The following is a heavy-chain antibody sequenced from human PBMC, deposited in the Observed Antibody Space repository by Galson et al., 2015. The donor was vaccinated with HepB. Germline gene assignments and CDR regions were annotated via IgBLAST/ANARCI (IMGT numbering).Heavy chain of an antibody. CDR2: INPSGGST. CDR1: GYTFTSYY. D-gene: IGHD6-13*01. Sequence: SVKVSCKASGYTFTSYYMHWVRQAPGQGLEWMGIINPSGGSTSYAQKFQGRVTMTRDTSTSTVYMELSSLRSEDTAVYYCARDSSSSWYPDRGYYFDYWGQGTLVTVSS. J-gene: IGHJ4*02. V-gene: IGHV1-46*01. CDR3: ARDSSSSWYPDRGYYFDY.